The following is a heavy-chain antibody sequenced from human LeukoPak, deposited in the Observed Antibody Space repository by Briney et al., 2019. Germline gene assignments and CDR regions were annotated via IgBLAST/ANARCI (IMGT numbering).Heavy chain of an antibody. CDR1: GGSISSYY. V-gene: IGHV4-59*01. J-gene: IGHJ3*02. CDR2: LSKSGNT. CDR3: ARARYVNSFYAFDI. D-gene: IGHD3-9*01. Sequence: SETLSLTCTVSGGSISSYYWSWIRLPPGKGLEWIGYLSKSGNTNYSPPLKSRVTIFGDTSKNQFFLKLSSVTAADTAVYYCARARYVNSFYAFDIWGQGTVVTVSS.